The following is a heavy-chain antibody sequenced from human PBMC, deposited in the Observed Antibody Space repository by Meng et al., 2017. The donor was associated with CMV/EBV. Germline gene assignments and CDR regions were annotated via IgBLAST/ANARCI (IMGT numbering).Heavy chain of an antibody. CDR1: GFTFTSYY. Sequence: GGSLRLSCAASGFTFTSYYMHWVRQAPGQGLEWMGIINPSGGSTSYAQKFQGRVTMTRDTSTSTVYMELSSLRSEDTAVYYCARQYLYWDYGMDVWGQGTTVTVSS. D-gene: IGHD2-8*02. V-gene: IGHV1-46*01. J-gene: IGHJ6*02. CDR2: INPSGGST. CDR3: ARQYLYWDYGMDV.